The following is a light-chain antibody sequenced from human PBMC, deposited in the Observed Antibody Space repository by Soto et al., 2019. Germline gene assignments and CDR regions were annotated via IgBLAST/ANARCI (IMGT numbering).Light chain of an antibody. J-gene: IGKJ4*01. Sequence: ETVLTQSPATLSLSPGERATLSCRASESVSNSLAWYQHKPGQAPRLLIYNASNRATGIPARFSGSGSGTEFTLTISSLEPEDFAVYFCQQRDGWTPALTLAGGTNVDIK. V-gene: IGKV3-11*01. CDR1: ESVSNS. CDR3: QQRDGWTPALT. CDR2: NAS.